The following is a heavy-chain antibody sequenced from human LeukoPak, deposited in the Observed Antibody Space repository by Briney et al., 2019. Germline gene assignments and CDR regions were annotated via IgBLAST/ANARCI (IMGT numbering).Heavy chain of an antibody. CDR3: ATEGILGYSYGYGY. D-gene: IGHD5-18*01. Sequence: ASVKVSRKVSGYTLTEFSMHWVRQAPGKGLEWMGGFDPEDGETIYAQKFQGRVTMTEDTSTDTAYMELSSLRSEDTAVYYCATEGILGYSYGYGYWGQGTLVTVSS. CDR1: GYTLTEFS. J-gene: IGHJ4*02. V-gene: IGHV1-24*01. CDR2: FDPEDGET.